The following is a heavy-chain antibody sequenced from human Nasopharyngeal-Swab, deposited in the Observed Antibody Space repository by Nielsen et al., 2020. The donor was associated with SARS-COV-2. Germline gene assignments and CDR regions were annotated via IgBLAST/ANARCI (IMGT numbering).Heavy chain of an antibody. D-gene: IGHD1-26*01. V-gene: IGHV3-53*01. CDR2: IYSGGST. CDR3: ARASGSYYRVYYYGMDV. CDR1: GFTVSSNY. Sequence: GESLKISCAASGFTVSSNYMSWVRQAPGKGLEWVSVIYSGGSTYYADSVKGRFTISRDNSKNTLYLQMNSLRAEDTAVYYCARASGSYYRVYYYGMDVWGQETTVTVSS. J-gene: IGHJ6*02.